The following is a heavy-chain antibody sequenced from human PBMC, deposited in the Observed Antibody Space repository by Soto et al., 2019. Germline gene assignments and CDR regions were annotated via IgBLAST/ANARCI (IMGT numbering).Heavy chain of an antibody. Sequence: EVQLVESGGDLVQPGGSLRLSCAASGFTFNVYYMTRVRQAPGRGLEWVASINKDGSEQYYVDSVKGRFTISRDNAKNSLYLQMNSLRAEDTALYYCSRENWFQDYWGQGTLVTVSS. CDR1: GFTFNVYY. CDR3: SRENWFQDY. V-gene: IGHV3-7*03. D-gene: IGHD3-10*01. J-gene: IGHJ4*02. CDR2: INKDGSEQ.